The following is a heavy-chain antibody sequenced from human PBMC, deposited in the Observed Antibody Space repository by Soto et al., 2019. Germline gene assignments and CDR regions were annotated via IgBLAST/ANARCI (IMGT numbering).Heavy chain of an antibody. J-gene: IGHJ6*02. Sequence: GASVNVSCKASGFTFTSSSVQWVRQARGQRLEWIGWIVVGSGNTNYAQKFQERVTITRDMSTSTAYMELSSLRSEDTAVYYCAAAPHYYDILTGYYSSYYGMDVWGQGTTVTVSS. CDR3: AAAPHYYDILTGYYSSYYGMDV. CDR1: GFTFTSSS. CDR2: IVVGSGNT. D-gene: IGHD3-9*01. V-gene: IGHV1-58*01.